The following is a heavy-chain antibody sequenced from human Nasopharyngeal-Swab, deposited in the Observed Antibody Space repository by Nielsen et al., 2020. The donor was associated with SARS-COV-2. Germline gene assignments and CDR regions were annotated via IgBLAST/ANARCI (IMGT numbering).Heavy chain of an antibody. J-gene: IGHJ6*03. V-gene: IGHV4-34*01. CDR2: INHSGST. CDR3: ARGSTSFRRDGYLPSYYYYMDV. CDR1: GGSFSGYY. D-gene: IGHD5-24*01. Sequence: SCAVYGGSFSGYYWSWIRQPPGKGLEWIGEINHSGSTNYNPSLKSRVTISVDTSKNQFSLKLSSVTAADTAVYYCARGSTSFRRDGYLPSYYYYMDVWGKGTTVTVSS.